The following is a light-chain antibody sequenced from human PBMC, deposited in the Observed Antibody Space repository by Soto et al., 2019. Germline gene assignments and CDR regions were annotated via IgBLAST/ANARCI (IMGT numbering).Light chain of an antibody. CDR3: QHYNNWPPRT. V-gene: IGKV3-15*01. CDR2: GAT. Sequence: EIVVTQSPATLSVSPGERAIVSFRARQRVSSNFARYQQKPGQTPRHLVYGATTRANGIPARFSGSGSGTEVTLTISSLQSEDFAVYYCQHYNNWPPRTFGQGTKVDIK. CDR1: QRVSSN. J-gene: IGKJ1*01.